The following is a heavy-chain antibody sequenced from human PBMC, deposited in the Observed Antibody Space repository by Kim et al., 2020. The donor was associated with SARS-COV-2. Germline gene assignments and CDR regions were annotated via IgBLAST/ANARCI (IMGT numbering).Heavy chain of an antibody. D-gene: IGHD2-2*01. V-gene: IGHV3-7*03. CDR1: GFTFSSDW. Sequence: GGSLRLSCTASGFTFSSDWLSWVRQAPGKGLELVANMDQDGSEIYYVDSVKGRFNISRDNAKNSLFLQMNSLRAEDTAVYYCTRLSRDRPKHIVSWGQGTLVTVSS. CDR3: TRLSRDRPKHIVS. J-gene: IGHJ4*02. CDR2: MDQDGSEI.